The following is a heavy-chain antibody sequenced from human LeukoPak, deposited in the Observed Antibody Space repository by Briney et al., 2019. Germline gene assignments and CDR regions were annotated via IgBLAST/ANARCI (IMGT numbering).Heavy chain of an antibody. V-gene: IGHV1-8*01. D-gene: IGHD3-3*01. Sequence: ASVKVSCKASGYTFTSYDINWVRQATGQGLEWMGWMNPNSGNTGYAQKFQGRVTMTGNTPISTAYMELSSLRSEDTAVYYCARPPFRFLEWTRTYGMDVWAKGPRSPSP. J-gene: IGHJ6*02. CDR3: ARPPFRFLEWTRTYGMDV. CDR2: MNPNSGNT. CDR1: GYTFTSYD.